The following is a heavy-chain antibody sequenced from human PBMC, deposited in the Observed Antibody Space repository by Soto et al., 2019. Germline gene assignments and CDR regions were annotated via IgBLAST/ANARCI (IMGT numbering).Heavy chain of an antibody. CDR1: GGSISSYY. CDR2: IYYSGST. V-gene: IGHV4-59*01. D-gene: IGHD6-13*01. CDR3: ARGPFYSSSWYWWFDP. Sequence: SETLSLTCTFSGGSISSYYWSWIRQPPGKGLEWIGYIYYSGSTNYNPSLKSRVTISVDTSKNQFSLKLSSVTAADTAVYYCARGPFYSSSWYWWFDPWGQGTLVTVSS. J-gene: IGHJ5*02.